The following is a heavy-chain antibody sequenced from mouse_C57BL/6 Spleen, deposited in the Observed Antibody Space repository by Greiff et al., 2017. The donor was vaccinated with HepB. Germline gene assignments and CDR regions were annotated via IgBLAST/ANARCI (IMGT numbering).Heavy chain of an antibody. CDR2: IDPSDSYT. D-gene: IGHD1-1*01. Sequence: QVRLQQPGAELVMPGASVKLSCKASGYTFTSYWMHWVKQRPGQGLEWIGEIDPSDSYTNYNQKFKGKSTLTVDKSSSTAYMQLSSLTSEDSAVYYCARLPVVANRYVDVWGTGTTVTVSS. CDR3: ARLPVVANRYVDV. V-gene: IGHV1-69*01. CDR1: GYTFTSYW. J-gene: IGHJ1*03.